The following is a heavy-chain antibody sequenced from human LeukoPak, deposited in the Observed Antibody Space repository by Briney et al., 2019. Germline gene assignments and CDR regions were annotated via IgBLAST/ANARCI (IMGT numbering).Heavy chain of an antibody. Sequence: GGSLRLSCSASGFTLSGYWMHWVRQTPGKGLVWVSRIGPDGSDTSCADFVKGRFTISRDNAKNTLYLQMNSLRVEDTAVYYCARDFTGNYNDFDSWGRGTLVTVSS. CDR3: ARDFTGNYNDFDS. V-gene: IGHV3-74*01. CDR1: GFTLSGYW. D-gene: IGHD4-11*01. CDR2: IGPDGSDT. J-gene: IGHJ4*02.